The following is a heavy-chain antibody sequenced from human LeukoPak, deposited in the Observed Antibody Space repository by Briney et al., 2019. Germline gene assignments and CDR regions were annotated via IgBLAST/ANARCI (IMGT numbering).Heavy chain of an antibody. CDR3: ARVRSHWGGRPAYYYYYMDV. CDR1: GYTFTSYG. V-gene: IGHV1-18*01. CDR2: ISAYNGNT. J-gene: IGHJ6*03. Sequence: ASVKVSCKASGYTFTSYGISWVRQAPGQGLEWMGWISAYNGNTNYAQKLQGRVTMTTDTSTSTAYMELRSLRSDDTAVYYCARVRSHWGGRPAYYYYYMDVWGKGTTVTVSS. D-gene: IGHD7-27*01.